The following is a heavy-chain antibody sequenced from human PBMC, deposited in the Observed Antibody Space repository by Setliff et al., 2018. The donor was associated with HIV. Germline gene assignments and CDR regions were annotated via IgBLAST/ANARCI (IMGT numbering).Heavy chain of an antibody. J-gene: IGHJ4*02. Sequence: SETLSLTCTVSGGSISSGDYYWSWIRQPPGKGLEWIGYIYYSGSTYYNPSLKSRVTISVDTSKNQFSLKLSSVTAADTAVYYCARMGYSSGWPIDYWGQGTLVTVSS. CDR3: ARMGYSSGWPIDY. CDR1: GGSISSGDYY. V-gene: IGHV4-30-4*08. D-gene: IGHD6-19*01. CDR2: IYYSGST.